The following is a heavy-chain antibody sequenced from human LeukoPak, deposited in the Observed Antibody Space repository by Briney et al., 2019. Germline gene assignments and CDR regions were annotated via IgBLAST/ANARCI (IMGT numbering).Heavy chain of an antibody. CDR3: ARDWGLGAYYFDY. J-gene: IGHJ4*02. V-gene: IGHV1-69*05. D-gene: IGHD1-26*01. CDR2: IIPIFGTA. CDR1: GGTFSSYA. Sequence: SVKVSCKASGGTFSSYAISWVRQAPGQGLEWMGGIIPIFGTANYAQKFQGRVTITTDESTSAAYMELSSLRSEDTAVYYCARDWGLGAYYFDYWGQGTLVTVSS.